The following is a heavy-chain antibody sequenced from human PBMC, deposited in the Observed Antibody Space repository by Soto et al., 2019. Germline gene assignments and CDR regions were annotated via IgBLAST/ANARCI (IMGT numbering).Heavy chain of an antibody. Sequence: SETLSLTCTVSGGSISSYYWSWIRQPAGKGLEWIGRIYTSGSTNYNPSLKSRVTMSVDTSKNQFSLKLSSVTAADTAVYCCARQWLVAVDDAFDIWGQGTMVTVSS. CDR3: ARQWLVAVDDAFDI. D-gene: IGHD6-19*01. V-gene: IGHV4-4*07. CDR1: GGSISSYY. J-gene: IGHJ3*02. CDR2: IYTSGST.